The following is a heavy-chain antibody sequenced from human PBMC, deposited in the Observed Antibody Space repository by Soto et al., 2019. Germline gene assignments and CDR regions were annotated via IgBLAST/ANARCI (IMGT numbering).Heavy chain of an antibody. D-gene: IGHD3-16*01. J-gene: IGHJ5*02. CDR1: GYTFTNYD. CDR2: LSPATGKTKT. CDR3: ARVGTAHYGVWADPRGDRVAS. Sequence: QVQLLQSGAEVKRPGASVKVSCRASGYTFTNYDVSWVRQAAGQGLEWMGWLSPATGKTKTTYLPESRDRVSITCDTSVDTSYLEVLEQTTDVTAVDYCARVGTAHYGVWADPRGDRVASWGQGTLVPASS. V-gene: IGHV1-8*01.